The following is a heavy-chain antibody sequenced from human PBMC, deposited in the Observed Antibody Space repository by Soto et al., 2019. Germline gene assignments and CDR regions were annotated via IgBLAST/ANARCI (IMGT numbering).Heavy chain of an antibody. V-gene: IGHV1-69*13. CDR3: AISPYSSSWYGVY. J-gene: IGHJ4*02. CDR2: IIPIFGTA. Sequence: SVKVSCKASGGTFSSYAISWVRQAPGQGLEWMGGIIPIFGTANYAQKFQGRVTITADESTSTAYMELSSLRSEDTAVYYCAISPYSSSWYGVYWGQGTLVTVSS. D-gene: IGHD6-13*01. CDR1: GGTFSSYA.